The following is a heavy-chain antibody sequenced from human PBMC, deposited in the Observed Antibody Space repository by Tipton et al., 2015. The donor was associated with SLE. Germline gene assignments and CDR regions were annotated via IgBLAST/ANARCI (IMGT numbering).Heavy chain of an antibody. Sequence: SLRLSCTASEFSFSTYTLNWVRQAPGKGLEWVSSISSSSSYIYHADSVKGRFTISRDNPKNSLYLQMNSLRAEDTAVYYCVRDEYSSASDIWGQGTMVTVSS. D-gene: IGHD2/OR15-2a*01. CDR2: ISSSSSYI. V-gene: IGHV3-21*01. J-gene: IGHJ3*02. CDR3: VRDEYSSASDI. CDR1: EFSFSTYT.